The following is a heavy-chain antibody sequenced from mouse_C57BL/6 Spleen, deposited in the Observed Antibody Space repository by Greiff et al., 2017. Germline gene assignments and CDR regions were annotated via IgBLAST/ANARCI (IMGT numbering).Heavy chain of an antibody. V-gene: IGHV1-39*01. CDR3: ARGEITTVVATGYIDY. D-gene: IGHD1-1*01. CDR2: ITPNYGTT. Sequence: EVQLQQSGPELVKPGASVKISCKASGYSFTDYNMNWVKQSNGKSLEWIGVITPNYGTTSYNQKFKGKATLTVDQSSSPAYMQLNSLTSEDSAVSYCARGEITTVVATGYIDYWGQGTTLTVSS. CDR1: GYSFTDYN. J-gene: IGHJ2*01.